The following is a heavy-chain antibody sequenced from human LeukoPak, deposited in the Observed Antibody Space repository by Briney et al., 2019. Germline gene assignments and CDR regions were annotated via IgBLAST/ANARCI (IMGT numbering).Heavy chain of an antibody. V-gene: IGHV3-30*03. D-gene: IGHD1-26*01. CDR1: GFTFGSYG. CDR2: ISYDGSNK. CDR3: ARCRDSVSYNLLGY. Sequence: PGRSLRLSCAASGFTFGSYGMHWVRQAPGKGLEWVAVISYDGSNKYYADSVKGRFTISRDNSKNTLYLQMNSLRAEGTAVYYCARCRDSVSYNLLGYWGQGSLVTVSS. J-gene: IGHJ1*01.